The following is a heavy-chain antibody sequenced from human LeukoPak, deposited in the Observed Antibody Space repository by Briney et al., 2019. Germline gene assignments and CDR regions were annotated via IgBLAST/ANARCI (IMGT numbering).Heavy chain of an antibody. V-gene: IGHV3-30*18. J-gene: IGHJ4*02. CDR2: ISYDGSNK. D-gene: IGHD3-10*01. CDR3: AKMNLVRGGESDY. Sequence: GGSLRLSCAASGFTFSSYGMHWVRQAPGKGLEWVAVISYDGSNKYYADSVKGRFTISRDNSKNTLYLQMNSLRAEDTAVYYCAKMNLVRGGESDYWGQGTLVTVSS. CDR1: GFTFSSYG.